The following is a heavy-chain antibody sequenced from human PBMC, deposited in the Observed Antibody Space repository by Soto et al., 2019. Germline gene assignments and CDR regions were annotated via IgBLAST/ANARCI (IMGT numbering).Heavy chain of an antibody. CDR2: ISGSGGST. CDR3: AKDFRQLAPAYYYYYMDV. V-gene: IGHV3-23*01. Sequence: QPGGSLRLSCAASGFTFSSYAMSWVRQAPGKGLEWVSAISGSGGSTYYADSVKGRFTISRDNSKNTLYLQMNSLRAEDTAVYYCAKDFRQLAPAYYYYYMDVWGKGTTVTVSS. J-gene: IGHJ6*03. CDR1: GFTFSSYA. D-gene: IGHD6-6*01.